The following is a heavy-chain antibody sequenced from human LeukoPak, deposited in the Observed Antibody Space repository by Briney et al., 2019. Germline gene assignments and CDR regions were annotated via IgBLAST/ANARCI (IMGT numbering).Heavy chain of an antibody. CDR3: AREDIAVAGCNGY. J-gene: IGHJ4*02. CDR2: IRYDGSNK. D-gene: IGHD6-19*01. V-gene: IGHV3-30*02. Sequence: GGSLRLSCAASGFTFSSYGMHWVRQAPGKGLEWVAFIRYDGSNKYYADSVKGRFTISRDNAKNSLYLQMNSLRAEDTAVYYCAREDIAVAGCNGYWGQGTLVTVSS. CDR1: GFTFSSYG.